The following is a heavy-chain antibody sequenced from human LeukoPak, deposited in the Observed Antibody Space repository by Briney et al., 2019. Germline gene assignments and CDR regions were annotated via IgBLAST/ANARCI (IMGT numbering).Heavy chain of an antibody. CDR1: GYTFTGYY. D-gene: IGHD2-2*01. CDR3: ARVNGYCSSTSCLSKWFDP. Sequence: ASVKVSCKASGYTFTGYYMHWVRQAPGQGLEWMGRINPNSGGTNYAQKFQGRVTMTRDTSISTAYMELSRLRSDDTAVYYCARVNGYCSSTSCLSKWFDPWGQGTLVTVSS. J-gene: IGHJ5*02. CDR2: INPNSGGT. V-gene: IGHV1-2*02.